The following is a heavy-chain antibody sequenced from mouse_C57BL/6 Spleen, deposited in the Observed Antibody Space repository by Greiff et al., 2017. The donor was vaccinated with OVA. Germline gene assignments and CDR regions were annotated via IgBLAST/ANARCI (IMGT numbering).Heavy chain of an antibody. CDR1: GYAFSSSW. V-gene: IGHV1-82*01. Sequence: QVQLQQSGPELVKPGASVKISCKASGYAFSSSWMNWVKQRHGKGLEWIGRIYPGDGDTNYNGKFKGKATLTADKSSSTAYMQLSSLTSEDSAVYFCVFELGRDWYFDVWGTGTTVTVSS. J-gene: IGHJ1*03. D-gene: IGHD4-1*01. CDR3: VFELGRDWYFDV. CDR2: IYPGDGDT.